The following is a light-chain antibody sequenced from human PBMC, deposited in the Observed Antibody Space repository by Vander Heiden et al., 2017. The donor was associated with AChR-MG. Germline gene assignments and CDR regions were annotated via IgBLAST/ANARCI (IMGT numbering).Light chain of an antibody. CDR1: SGDIGAYDY. CDR2: EVS. V-gene: IGLV2-8*01. Sequence: QSALTQTPSASASPVPSVITSCTGTSGDIGAYDYVSWYQHHAGNAPKVVIYEVSKRPSGVPHRFSGYKSGNSASLTVSGLQAEDEADYYCSAYAKDNILFGGGTKLTVL. J-gene: IGLJ2*01. CDR3: SAYAKDNIL.